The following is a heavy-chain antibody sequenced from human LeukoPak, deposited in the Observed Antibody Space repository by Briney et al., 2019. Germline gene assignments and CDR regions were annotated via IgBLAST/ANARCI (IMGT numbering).Heavy chain of an antibody. J-gene: IGHJ4*02. V-gene: IGHV4-59*08. D-gene: IGHD6-13*01. CDR3: ARGYSSSWYHYFDY. Sequence: PSETLSLTCTVSGGSISSYYWSWIWQPPGKGLEWIGYIYYSGSTNYNPSLKSRVTISVDTSKNQFSLKLSSVTAADTAVYYCARGYSSSWYHYFDYWGQGTLVTVSS. CDR1: GGSISSYY. CDR2: IYYSGST.